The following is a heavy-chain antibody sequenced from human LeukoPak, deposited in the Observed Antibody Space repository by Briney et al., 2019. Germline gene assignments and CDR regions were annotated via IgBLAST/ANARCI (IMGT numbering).Heavy chain of an antibody. V-gene: IGHV4-39*01. CDR2: IYYSGST. CDR3: ANAGYSSGYYYWFDP. J-gene: IGHJ5*02. CDR1: GGSISSSSYY. Sequence: SQTLSLTCTVSGGSISSSSYYWGWIRQPPGKELEWIGSIYYSGSTYYNPSLKSRVTISVDTSKNQFSLKLSSVTAADTAVYYCANAGYSSGYYYWFDPWGQGTLVTVSS. D-gene: IGHD3-22*01.